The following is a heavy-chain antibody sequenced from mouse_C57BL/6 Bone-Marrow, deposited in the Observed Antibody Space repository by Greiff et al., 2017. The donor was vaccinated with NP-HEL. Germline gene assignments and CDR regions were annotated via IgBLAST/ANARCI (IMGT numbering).Heavy chain of an antibody. Sequence: QVQLQQPGAELVKPGASVKMSCKASGYTFTSYWITWVKQRPGQGLAWIGDIYPGSGSTNYNEKFKSKATLTVDTSSSTAYMQLSSLTSEDSAVYDCARGRYYGNYEGFAYWGQGTLVTVSA. CDR2: IYPGSGST. CDR1: GYTFTSYW. CDR3: ARGRYYGNYEGFAY. D-gene: IGHD2-1*01. J-gene: IGHJ3*01. V-gene: IGHV1-55*01.